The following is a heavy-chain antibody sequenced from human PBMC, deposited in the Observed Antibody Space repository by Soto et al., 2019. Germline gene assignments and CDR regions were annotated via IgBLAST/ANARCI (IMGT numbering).Heavy chain of an antibody. J-gene: IGHJ6*03. CDR3: ARHPYCSGGSCYRYYYYYYYMDF. V-gene: IGHV3-33*01. D-gene: IGHD2-15*01. CDR1: GFTFSSYG. CDR2: IWYDGSNK. Sequence: GGSLRLSCAASGFTFSSYGMHWVRQAPGKGLEWVAVIWYDGSNKYYADSVKGRFTISRDNSKNTLYLQMNSLRAEDTAVYYCARHPYCSGGSCYRYYYYYYYMDFWGKGTTVTVSS.